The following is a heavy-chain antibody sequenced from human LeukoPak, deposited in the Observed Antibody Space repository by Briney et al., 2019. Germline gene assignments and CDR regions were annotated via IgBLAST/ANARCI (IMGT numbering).Heavy chain of an antibody. J-gene: IGHJ5*02. CDR3: ARGYCTSTSCSPPSP. CDR1: GFTFSSYA. D-gene: IGHD2-2*01. V-gene: IGHV3-30-3*01. Sequence: SGRSLRLSCAASGFTFSSYAMHWVRQAPGKGLEWVAVISYDGSNKYYADSVKGRFTISRDNSKNTLYLQMNSLRPEDTAVYYCARGYCTSTSCSPPSPWGQGTWSPSPQ. CDR2: ISYDGSNK.